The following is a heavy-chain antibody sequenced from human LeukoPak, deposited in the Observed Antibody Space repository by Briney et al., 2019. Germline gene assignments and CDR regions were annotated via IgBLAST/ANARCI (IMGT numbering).Heavy chain of an antibody. CDR1: GFTFRTYT. Sequence: PGGSLRLSCAASGFTFRTYTMNWVRQAPGKGLEWISYISSSSLIIDYADSVKGRFTISRDNAKNSLYLQMNNLRAEDTAVYYCARCSGYGMDVWGQGTTVTVSS. J-gene: IGHJ6*02. CDR2: ISSSSLII. D-gene: IGHD3-10*02. V-gene: IGHV3-48*01. CDR3: ARCSGYGMDV.